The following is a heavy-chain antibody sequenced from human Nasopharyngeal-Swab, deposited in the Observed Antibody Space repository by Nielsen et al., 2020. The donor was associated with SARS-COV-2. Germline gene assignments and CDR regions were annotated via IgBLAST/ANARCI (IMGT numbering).Heavy chain of an antibody. CDR1: GFTFSGSA. CDR3: TKSNDYGDYGYDP. CDR2: IRSKANSYAT. V-gene: IGHV3-73*01. Sequence: GVLKISCAASGFTFSGSAMHWVRQASGKGLEWVGRIRSKANSYATAYAASVKGRFTISRDDSKNTAYLQMNSLKTEDTAVYYCTKSNDYGDYGYDPWGQGTLVTVSS. J-gene: IGHJ5*02. D-gene: IGHD4-17*01.